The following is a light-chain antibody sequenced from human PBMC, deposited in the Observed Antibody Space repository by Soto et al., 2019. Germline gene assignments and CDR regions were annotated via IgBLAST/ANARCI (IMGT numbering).Light chain of an antibody. Sequence: QAVVTQPPSVSGAPGQRVNISCTGSSSNIGAGYDVHWYQQLPGTAPKLLIYANSNRPSGVPERFSGSKSGTSASLAITGLQADDEADYYCQSYDISLTGVIFGGGTQLTVL. J-gene: IGLJ2*01. CDR3: QSYDISLTGVI. CDR1: SSNIGAGYD. CDR2: ANS. V-gene: IGLV1-40*01.